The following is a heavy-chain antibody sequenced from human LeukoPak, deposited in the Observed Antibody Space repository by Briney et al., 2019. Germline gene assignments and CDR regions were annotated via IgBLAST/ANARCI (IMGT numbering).Heavy chain of an antibody. V-gene: IGHV4-4*02. Sequence: SETLSLTCAVSGGSISSSNWWSWVRQPPGKGLEWIGEINHSGSTNYNPSLKSRVTISVDTSKNQFSLKLSSVTAADTAVYYCARREYDFWSGYYYYYYGMDVWGQGTTVTVSS. CDR2: INHSGST. D-gene: IGHD3-3*01. J-gene: IGHJ6*02. CDR3: ARREYDFWSGYYYYYYGMDV. CDR1: GGSISSSNW.